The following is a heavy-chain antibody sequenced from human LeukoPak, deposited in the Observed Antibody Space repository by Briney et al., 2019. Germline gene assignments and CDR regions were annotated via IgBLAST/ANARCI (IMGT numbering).Heavy chain of an antibody. CDR3: ARDLFAYYYYYMDV. J-gene: IGHJ6*03. CDR2: IYTSGST. CDR1: GGSISSYY. D-gene: IGHD2-21*01. Sequence: SETLSLTCTVSGGSISSYYWSWIRQPAGKGLEWIGRIYTSGSTNYNPSLKSRVTMSVDTSKNQFSLKLSSVTAADTAVYYCARDLFAYYYYYMDVWGKGTTVTISS. V-gene: IGHV4-4*07.